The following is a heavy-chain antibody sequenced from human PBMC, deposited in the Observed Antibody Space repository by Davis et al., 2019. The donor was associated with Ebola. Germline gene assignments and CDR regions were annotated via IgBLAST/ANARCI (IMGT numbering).Heavy chain of an antibody. CDR1: GFVSSSYV. CDR3: ARIVPDWYDSSGYSRNGRFDC. V-gene: IGHV3-23*01. D-gene: IGHD3-22*01. J-gene: IGHJ4*02. CDR2: LGTSADT. Sequence: GESLKISCAASGFVSSSYVMSLVRRAPGKGLEWVSTLGTSADTYYADSVKGRFTISRDNSKNTLHLQMNSLRADDTAVYYCARIVPDWYDSSGYSRNGRFDCWGQGALVTVPS.